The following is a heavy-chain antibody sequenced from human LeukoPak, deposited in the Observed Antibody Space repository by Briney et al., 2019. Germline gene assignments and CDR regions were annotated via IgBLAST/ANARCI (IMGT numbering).Heavy chain of an antibody. J-gene: IGHJ5*02. CDR3: AHRELTTPFDP. Sequence: SGPTLVNPTQTLTLTCTFSGFSFSTSGVGVGWIRQPPGKVLEWLALIYWDDDKRYSPSLKSRLTITKDTSNNQVVPTRTNMDPVDTATYYCAHRELTTPFDPWGQGTLVTVSS. CDR2: IYWDDDK. D-gene: IGHD1-1*01. CDR1: GFSFSTSGVG. V-gene: IGHV2-5*02.